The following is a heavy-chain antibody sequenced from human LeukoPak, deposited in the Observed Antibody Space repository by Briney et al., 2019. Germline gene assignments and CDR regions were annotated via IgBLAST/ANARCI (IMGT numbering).Heavy chain of an antibody. Sequence: PGGSLRLSCAASGFTFSSYAMSWVRQAPGKGLEWVANIKQDGSEKYYVDSVKGRFTISRDNAKNSLYLQMNSLRAEDTAVYYCARSPPPSGLGYYYYGMDVWGQGTTVTVSS. V-gene: IGHV3-7*01. D-gene: IGHD3-16*01. CDR1: GFTFSSYA. CDR3: ARSPPPSGLGYYYYGMDV. CDR2: IKQDGSEK. J-gene: IGHJ6*02.